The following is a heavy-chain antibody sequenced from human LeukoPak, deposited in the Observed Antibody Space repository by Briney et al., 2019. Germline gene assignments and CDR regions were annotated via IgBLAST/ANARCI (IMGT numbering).Heavy chain of an antibody. CDR2: INPNSGGT. V-gene: IGHV1-2*02. J-gene: IGHJ4*02. D-gene: IGHD3-3*01. CDR3: ARSIGIFGVVILDTYYFDY. CDR1: GYTFTGYY. Sequence: ASVKVSCKASGYTFTGYYMHWVRQAPGQGLEWMGWINPNSGGTNYAQKFQGRVTMTRNTSISTAYMELSSLRSEDTAVYYCARSIGIFGVVILDTYYFDYWGQGTLVTVSS.